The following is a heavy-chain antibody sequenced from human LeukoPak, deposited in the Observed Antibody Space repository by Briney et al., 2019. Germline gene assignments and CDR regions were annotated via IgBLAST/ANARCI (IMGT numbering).Heavy chain of an antibody. CDR3: TRGVDILTARSAPQNWFDS. CDR1: GFTFSDYY. D-gene: IGHD3-9*01. J-gene: IGHJ5*01. V-gene: IGHV3-11*01. Sequence: SYRHPYAASGFTFSDYYMCWTREASGKWMDGISYITNSGGSIYYAASVKGQFCIPSENSKSSFSLQMNSLSPEDTAVYYGTRGVDILTARSAPQNWFDSWGQGTPVTVS. CDR2: ITNSGGSI.